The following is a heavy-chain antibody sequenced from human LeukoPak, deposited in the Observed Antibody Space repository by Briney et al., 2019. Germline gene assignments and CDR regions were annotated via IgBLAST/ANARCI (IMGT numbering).Heavy chain of an antibody. D-gene: IGHD6-19*01. CDR3: ARYTSGRLNPGFYHSYMDV. CDR2: INAYSGNT. Sequence: AAVKVSFKCSGYTFSTYGISWVRQAPGQGLEWMGWINAYSGNTNYAQKLQGRVTMTTDTSTSTAYMELTSLRSDDTAVYYCARYTSGRLNPGFYHSYMDVWGKGTTVTVSS. J-gene: IGHJ6*03. V-gene: IGHV1-18*01. CDR1: GYTFSTYG.